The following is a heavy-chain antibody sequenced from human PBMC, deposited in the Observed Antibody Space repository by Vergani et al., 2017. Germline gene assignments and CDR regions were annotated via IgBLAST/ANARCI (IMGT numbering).Heavy chain of an antibody. CDR2: ITHSGST. D-gene: IGHD6-19*01. V-gene: IGHV4-34*01. CDR3: AGGGGKGGRIAGAGTSLDY. J-gene: IGHJ4*02. Sequence: QVQLQQWGAGLLKPSETLSLTCAVYGGSFSGYYWSWIRQPPGKGLEWSGEITHSGSTNYNPSLKSRVTISVDTSKNQFSLKLISGTAADTAVYDGAGGGGKGGRIAGAGTSLDYWGQGTLVTVSS. CDR1: GGSFSGYY.